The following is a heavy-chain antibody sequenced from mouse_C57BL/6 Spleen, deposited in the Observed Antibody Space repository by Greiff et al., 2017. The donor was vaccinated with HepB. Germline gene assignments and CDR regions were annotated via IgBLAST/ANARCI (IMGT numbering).Heavy chain of an antibody. Sequence: VHLVESGPGLVAPSQSLSITCTVSGFSLTSYGVHWVRQPPGKGLEWLVVIWSDGSTTYNSALKSRLSISKDNSKSQVFLKMNSLQTDDTAMYYCARHRDYDGYAMDYWGQGTSVTVSS. CDR1: GFSLTSYG. V-gene: IGHV2-6-1*01. CDR2: IWSDGST. CDR3: ARHRDYDGYAMDY. D-gene: IGHD2-4*01. J-gene: IGHJ4*01.